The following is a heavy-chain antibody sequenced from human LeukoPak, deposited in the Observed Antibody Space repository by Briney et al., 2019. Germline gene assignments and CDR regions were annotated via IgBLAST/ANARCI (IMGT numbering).Heavy chain of an antibody. J-gene: IGHJ4*02. CDR3: ARSGVESGYCTHFDY. Sequence: PSETLSLTCSVSGGSISSYCWSWTRQPPGKGLECIGYISYSGSTNYNPSLKSRVTISADTSKNQFSLKLSSATAADTAVYYCARSGVESGYCTHFDYWGQGTLVTVAS. CDR1: GGSISSYC. D-gene: IGHD3-3*01. V-gene: IGHV4-59*08. CDR2: ISYSGST.